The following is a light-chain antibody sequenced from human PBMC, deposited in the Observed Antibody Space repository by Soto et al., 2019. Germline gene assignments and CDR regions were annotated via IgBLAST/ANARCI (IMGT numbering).Light chain of an antibody. CDR3: QQNYRTPLT. J-gene: IGKJ4*01. CDR1: QSINIY. CDR2: DAS. Sequence: DIQMTQSPSSLSASVGDRVTIACRASQSINIYLSWYQQEPGKAPKLLMYDASSLKSGVPSRFSGSGSGTHFTLTISSLQREDFATYYCQQNYRTPLTFGGGTKVEIK. V-gene: IGKV1-39*01.